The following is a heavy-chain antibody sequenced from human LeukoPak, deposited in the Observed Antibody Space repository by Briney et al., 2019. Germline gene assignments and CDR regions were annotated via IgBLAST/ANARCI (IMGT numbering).Heavy chain of an antibody. J-gene: IGHJ4*02. CDR1: GFTFSSYA. Sequence: GGSLRLSCAASGFTFSSYAMSWVRQAPGKGLEWVSAISGSGGSTYYADSVKGRFTISRDNSKNTLYLQMSSLRAEDTAVYYCARAHSGWNYYFDYWGQGTLVTVSS. CDR3: ARAHSGWNYYFDY. V-gene: IGHV3-23*01. D-gene: IGHD6-19*01. CDR2: ISGSGGST.